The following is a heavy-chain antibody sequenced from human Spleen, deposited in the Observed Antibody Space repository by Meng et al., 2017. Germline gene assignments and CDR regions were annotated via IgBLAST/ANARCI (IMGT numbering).Heavy chain of an antibody. J-gene: IGHJ5*02. Sequence: QPQLQESGPGLVKPSETLPLTCSVSGDSISSNDSYCGWIRQSPGKGLEWIGSIGHSGFTYYTPSLESRVTVSVDTSRSQFSLELTSVTAADTAVYYCVRSRAWVRTGFDPWGQGTLVTVSS. CDR2: IGHSGFT. CDR3: VRSRAWVRTGFDP. CDR1: GDSISSNDSY. D-gene: IGHD1/OR15-1a*01. V-gene: IGHV4-39*01.